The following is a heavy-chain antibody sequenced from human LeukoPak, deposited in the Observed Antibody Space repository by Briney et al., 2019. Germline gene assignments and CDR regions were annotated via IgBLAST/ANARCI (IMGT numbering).Heavy chain of an antibody. CDR2: IYSGGST. CDR3: ARGPPTSYRTGAFDI. J-gene: IGHJ3*02. D-gene: IGHD1-1*01. V-gene: IGHV3-66*01. CDR1: GFTVSSNY. Sequence: PGGSLRLSCAASGFTVSSNYMSWVRQAPGKGLEWVSVIYSGGSTYYADSVKGRFTISRDNSKNTLYLQMNSLRAEDAAVYYCARGPPTSYRTGAFDIWGQGTMVTVSS.